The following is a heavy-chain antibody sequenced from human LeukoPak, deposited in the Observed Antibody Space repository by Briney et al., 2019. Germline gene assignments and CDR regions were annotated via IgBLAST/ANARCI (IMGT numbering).Heavy chain of an antibody. CDR1: GFTFSHYG. J-gene: IGHJ6*03. CDR2: ISSDGVEK. CDR3: AREGHYDILTGYSPLEYYFYYMDV. Sequence: GRSLRLSCEASGFTFSHYGIHWVRQTPGKGLEWVAAISSDGVEKHYADSVKGRFTISRDNSKSTLYLQMNSLRAEDTALYYCAREGHYDILTGYSPLEYYFYYMDVWGKGTTVTVSS. V-gene: IGHV3-30*04. D-gene: IGHD3-9*01.